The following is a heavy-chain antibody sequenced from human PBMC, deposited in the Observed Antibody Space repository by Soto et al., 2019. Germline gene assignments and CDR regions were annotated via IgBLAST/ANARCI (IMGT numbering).Heavy chain of an antibody. Sequence: GEPLKICCNGSGFTFTIYWIAWVREMPGKGLEWMGIIYPGDSDSSYSPSFQGQVTISADKSINTAYLHWSSLKASDTAIYYCAKHEGYCSTTTCSNFDYWGQGTLVTVSS. D-gene: IGHD2-2*01. V-gene: IGHV5-51*01. CDR1: GFTFTIYW. CDR3: AKHEGYCSTTTCSNFDY. J-gene: IGHJ4*02. CDR2: IYPGDSDS.